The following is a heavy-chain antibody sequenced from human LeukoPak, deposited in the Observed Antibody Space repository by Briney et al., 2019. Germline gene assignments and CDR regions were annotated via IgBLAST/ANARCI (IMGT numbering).Heavy chain of an antibody. Sequence: ASVKVSCKASGYTFTSYDINWVRQAPGQGLEWMGWMNPNSGNTGYAQKFQGRVTMTRDTSISTAYMELSSLRSEDTAVYYCARGFSVAAAGNDYWGQGTLVTVSS. V-gene: IGHV1-8*01. CDR1: GYTFTSYD. CDR3: ARGFSVAAAGNDY. J-gene: IGHJ4*02. CDR2: MNPNSGNT. D-gene: IGHD6-13*01.